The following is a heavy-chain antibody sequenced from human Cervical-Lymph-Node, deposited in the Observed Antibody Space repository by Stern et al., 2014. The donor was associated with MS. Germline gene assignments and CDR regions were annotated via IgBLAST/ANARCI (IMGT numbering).Heavy chain of an antibody. J-gene: IGHJ3*02. D-gene: IGHD2-8*01. Sequence: VQLVESGAEVKKPGSSVKGSCKASGGTFSSYAIRWVRQAPGQGREWGGGIIPSIGIANHAQKFQGRVTITADKSTNTGYMELSSLRSEDTALYYCARDGGGVDIWGQGTMVSVSS. CDR1: GGTFSSYA. CDR2: IIPSIGIA. V-gene: IGHV1-69*17. CDR3: ARDGGGVDI.